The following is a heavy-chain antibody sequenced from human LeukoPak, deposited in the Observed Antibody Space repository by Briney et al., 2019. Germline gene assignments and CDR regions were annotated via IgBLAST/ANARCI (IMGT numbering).Heavy chain of an antibody. CDR2: FSNSGRTI. CDR1: GFTFSDHY. Sequence: GGSLRLSCAASGFTFSDHYMSWIRQAPGKGLEWVSYFSNSGRTIYYADSVKGRFTISRGNAENSLYLQMNSLRAEDTAVYYCARVIATRPHYHYYMDVWGKGTTVTVSS. J-gene: IGHJ6*03. D-gene: IGHD6-6*01. CDR3: ARVIATRPHYHYYMDV. V-gene: IGHV3-11*04.